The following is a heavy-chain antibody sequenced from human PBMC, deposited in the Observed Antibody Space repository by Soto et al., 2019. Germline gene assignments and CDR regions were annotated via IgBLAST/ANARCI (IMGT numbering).Heavy chain of an antibody. CDR1: GYTFTSYG. J-gene: IGHJ5*02. D-gene: IGHD2-2*01. CDR3: ARAPRVVPAATDWFDT. CDR2: ISAYNGNT. V-gene: IGHV1-18*04. Sequence: ASVKVSCKASGYTFTSYGISWVRQAPGQGLEWMGWISAYNGNTNYAQKLQGRVTMTTDTSTSTAYMELRSLRSDDTAVYYCARAPRVVPAATDWFDTWGQGTLVTVSS.